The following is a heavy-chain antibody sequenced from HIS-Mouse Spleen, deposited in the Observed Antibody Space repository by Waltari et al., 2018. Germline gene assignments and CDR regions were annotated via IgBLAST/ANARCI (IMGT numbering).Heavy chain of an antibody. D-gene: IGHD6-13*01. J-gene: IGHJ2*01. V-gene: IGHV4-39*07. CDR1: GGSISSSSYY. Sequence: QLQLQESGPGLVKPSETLSLTCTVSGGSISSSSYYWGWIRQPPGKGLGWIGSIYYSGSTYYNPSLTSGVTISVDTSKNQFSLKLSSVTAADTAVYYCAREIPYSSSWYDWYFDLWGRGTLVTVSS. CDR2: IYYSGST. CDR3: AREIPYSSSWYDWYFDL.